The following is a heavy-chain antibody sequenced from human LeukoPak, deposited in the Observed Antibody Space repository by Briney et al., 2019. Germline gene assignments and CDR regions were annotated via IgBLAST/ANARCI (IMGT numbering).Heavy chain of an antibody. V-gene: IGHV4-59*02. CDR3: ARGGGASRWIAGAGPFDY. J-gene: IGHJ4*02. D-gene: IGHD6-19*01. Sequence: SETLSLTCTVSGASVTDYYWSWIRQSPGKGLEWIRYIHHSGNSDYNPSLRSRVTSSLDTSKNQFSLNLISVTAADTAVYYCARGGGASRWIAGAGPFDYWGQGTLVTVSS. CDR1: GASVTDYY. CDR2: IHHSGNS.